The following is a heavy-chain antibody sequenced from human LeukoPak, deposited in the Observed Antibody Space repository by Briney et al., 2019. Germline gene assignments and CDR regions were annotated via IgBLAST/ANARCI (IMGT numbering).Heavy chain of an antibody. CDR1: GFTVSSNY. V-gene: IGHV3-53*05. Sequence: PGGSLRLSCAASGFTVSSNYMSWVRQAPGKGLEWVSVIYSGGSTYYADSVKGRFTISRDNSKNTLYLQMNSLRAEDTAVYYCAKVNSLYCSSTSGYPYYFDYWGQGTLVTVSS. CDR3: AKVNSLYCSSTSGYPYYFDY. CDR2: IYSGGST. D-gene: IGHD2-2*01. J-gene: IGHJ4*02.